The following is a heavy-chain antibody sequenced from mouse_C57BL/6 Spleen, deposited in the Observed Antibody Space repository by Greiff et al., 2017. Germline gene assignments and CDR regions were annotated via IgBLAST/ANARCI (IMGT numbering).Heavy chain of an antibody. Sequence: VQLQQSGPELVKPGASVKISCKASGYAFSSSWLNWVKQRPGKGLEWIGRIYPGDGDTNYNGKFKGKATLTADKSSSTAYMRLSSLTSEDSAVYFCARGDYDPWFAYWGQGTLVTVSA. CDR1: GYAFSSSW. D-gene: IGHD2-4*01. J-gene: IGHJ3*01. CDR2: IYPGDGDT. V-gene: IGHV1-82*01. CDR3: ARGDYDPWFAY.